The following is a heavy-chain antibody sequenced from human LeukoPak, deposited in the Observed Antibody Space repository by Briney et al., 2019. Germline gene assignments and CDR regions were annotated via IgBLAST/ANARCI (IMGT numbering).Heavy chain of an antibody. Sequence: SETLSLTCTVSGGSINNYYWSWIRQPPGKGLEWIGEINHSGSTNYNPSLKSRVTISVDTSKNQFSLKLSSVTAADTAVYYCARGGLYCSSTSCYRRRFDYWGQGTLVTVSS. V-gene: IGHV4-34*01. CDR2: INHSGST. CDR1: GGSINNYY. J-gene: IGHJ4*02. D-gene: IGHD2-2*01. CDR3: ARGGLYCSSTSCYRRRFDY.